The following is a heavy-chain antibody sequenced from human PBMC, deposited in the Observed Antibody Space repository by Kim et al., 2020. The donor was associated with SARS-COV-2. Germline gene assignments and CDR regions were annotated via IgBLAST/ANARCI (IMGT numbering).Heavy chain of an antibody. V-gene: IGHV4-31*02. D-gene: IGHD6-13*01. CDR3: ARGVAAAGRWYFDL. Sequence: NPSLKSRVTIPLTTSNNQLPHKLSSVTAADTAVYYCARGVAAAGRWYFDLWGRGTLVTVSS. J-gene: IGHJ2*01.